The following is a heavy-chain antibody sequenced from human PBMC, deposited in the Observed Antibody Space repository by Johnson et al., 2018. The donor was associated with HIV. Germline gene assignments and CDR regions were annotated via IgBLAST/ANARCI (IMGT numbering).Heavy chain of an antibody. V-gene: IGHV3-30*18. Sequence: QVQLVESGGGVVQPGRSMRLSCAASGLNFSDYSMHWVRQAPGKGLEWVAIISFDGGTKYYADSVKGRFTISRDNSNNTLYLQMNSLRAEDTAVYYCAKPYGSGSYDAFDIWGQGTMVTVSS. J-gene: IGHJ3*02. CDR1: GLNFSDYS. D-gene: IGHD3-10*01. CDR2: ISFDGGTK. CDR3: AKPYGSGSYDAFDI.